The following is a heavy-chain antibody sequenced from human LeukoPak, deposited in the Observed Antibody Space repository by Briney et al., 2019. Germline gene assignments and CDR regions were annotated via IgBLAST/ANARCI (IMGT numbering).Heavy chain of an antibody. Sequence: ASVKVSCKASGYTFTSYDINWVRQATGQGLEWMGWMNPNSGNTGYAQKFQGRVTITRDTSISTAYMELSSLRSEDTAVYYCARVPAAMGYYYYYYMDVWGKGTTDTVSS. D-gene: IGHD2-2*01. J-gene: IGHJ6*03. CDR1: GYTFTSYD. V-gene: IGHV1-8*03. CDR2: MNPNSGNT. CDR3: ARVPAAMGYYYYYYMDV.